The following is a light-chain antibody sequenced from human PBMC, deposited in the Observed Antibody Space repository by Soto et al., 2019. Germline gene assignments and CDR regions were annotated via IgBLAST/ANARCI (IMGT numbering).Light chain of an antibody. Sequence: EIVLTQSPVTLSLSPGERATLSCRASQSVSSSYLAWYQQKRGQAPRLLIYGASSRAPGIPDRFGGSGSGTDFTLTISRLEPEDFAVYYCQQYGSSRWTFGQGTKVEIK. CDR3: QQYGSSRWT. CDR1: QSVSSSY. CDR2: GAS. J-gene: IGKJ1*01. V-gene: IGKV3-20*01.